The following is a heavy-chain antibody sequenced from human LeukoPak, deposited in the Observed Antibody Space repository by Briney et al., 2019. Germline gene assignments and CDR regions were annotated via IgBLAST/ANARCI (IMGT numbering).Heavy chain of an antibody. Sequence: ASVKVSCKASGGTFSRYAISWVRQAPGQGLEWMGRIIPILGIANYAQKFQGRVTITADKSTSTAYMELSSLRSEDTAVYYCARVESSTIPLYYYYGMDVWGQGTTVTVSS. D-gene: IGHD5/OR15-5a*01. V-gene: IGHV1-69*04. CDR1: GGTFSRYA. CDR3: ARVESSTIPLYYYYGMDV. CDR2: IIPILGIA. J-gene: IGHJ6*02.